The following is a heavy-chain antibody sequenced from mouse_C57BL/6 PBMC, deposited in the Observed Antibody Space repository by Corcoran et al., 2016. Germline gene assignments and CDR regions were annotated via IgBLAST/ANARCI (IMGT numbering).Heavy chain of an antibody. D-gene: IGHD4-1*01. Sequence: ELQLQQSGPELVKPGASVKISCKASGYTFTDYYMNWVKQSHGKSLEWIGDINPNNGGTSYNQKFKGKATLTVDKSSSTAYMELRSLTSEDSAVYYCALTGTVLFAYWGQGTLVTVSA. J-gene: IGHJ3*01. CDR3: ALTGTVLFAY. CDR1: GYTFTDYY. V-gene: IGHV1-26*01. CDR2: INPNNGGT.